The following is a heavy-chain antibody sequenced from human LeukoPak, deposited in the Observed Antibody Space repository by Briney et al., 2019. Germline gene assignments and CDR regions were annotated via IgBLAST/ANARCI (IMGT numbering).Heavy chain of an antibody. Sequence: GRSLRLSCAASGFTFSSYGMHWVRQAPGKGLEWVSSISSSSSYIYYADSVKGRFTISRDNAKNSLYLQMNSLRAEDTAVYYCAKDKSYYDSSGFDYWGQGTLVTVSS. CDR1: GFTFSSYG. V-gene: IGHV3-21*01. J-gene: IGHJ4*02. CDR2: ISSSSSYI. D-gene: IGHD3-22*01. CDR3: AKDKSYYDSSGFDY.